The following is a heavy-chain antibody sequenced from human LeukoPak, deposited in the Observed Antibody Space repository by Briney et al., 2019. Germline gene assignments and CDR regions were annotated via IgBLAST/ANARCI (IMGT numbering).Heavy chain of an antibody. CDR3: AREVLWFGELFFDY. CDR1: GYTFTSYG. Sequence: VASVKVSCKASGYTFTSYGICWVRQAPGQGLEWVGWISAYNGNTNYAQKLQGRVTMTTDTSTSTAYMELRSLRSDDTAVYYCAREVLWFGELFFDYWGQGTLVTVSS. CDR2: ISAYNGNT. V-gene: IGHV1-18*01. J-gene: IGHJ4*02. D-gene: IGHD3-10*01.